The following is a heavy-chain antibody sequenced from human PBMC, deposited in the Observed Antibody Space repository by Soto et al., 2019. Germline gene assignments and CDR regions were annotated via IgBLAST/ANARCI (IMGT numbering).Heavy chain of an antibody. J-gene: IGHJ4*02. CDR1: GFTFSDFT. CDR3: TRHDPSGHSDY. V-gene: IGHV3-73*01. Sequence: PXGSLRLSFAASGFTFSDFTIHWVRQASGKWLEWVGRTRNRGHGYATEYAASVKGRFTISRDNSKNTAYLQMNSLKTDDTAVYYCTRHDPSGHSDYWGQGTLVTVSS. CDR2: TRNRGHGYAT.